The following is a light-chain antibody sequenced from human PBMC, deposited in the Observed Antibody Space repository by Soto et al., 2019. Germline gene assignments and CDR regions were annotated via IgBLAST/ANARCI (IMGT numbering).Light chain of an antibody. CDR1: QTVRNNY. CDR3: QQFSSYPLT. CDR2: DAS. V-gene: IGKV3-20*01. Sequence: ELVFTQSPGTPSFSPGQRDTPSCRASQTVRNNYLAWYQQKPGQAPRLLIYDASSRATGIPDRFSGGGSGTDFTLTISRLEPEDFAVYYCQQFSSYPLTFGGGTKVDIK. J-gene: IGKJ4*01.